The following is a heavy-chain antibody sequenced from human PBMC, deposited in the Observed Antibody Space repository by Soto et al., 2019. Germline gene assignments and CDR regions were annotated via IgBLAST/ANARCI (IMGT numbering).Heavy chain of an antibody. Sequence: QVQLQESGPGLVEPSGTLSLTCTVSGGSISSNHWWSWVRQPPGKGLEWIGEIYHSGGTNHNPSLRRRVTISLNRSNTQYALKLDSVTAADTAVYYCARHRENGYTYASSGLFDIWAQGTLVTASS. J-gene: IGHJ5*02. D-gene: IGHD5-18*01. CDR2: IYHSGGT. CDR3: ARHRENGYTYASSGLFDI. V-gene: IGHV4-4*02. CDR1: GGSISSNHW.